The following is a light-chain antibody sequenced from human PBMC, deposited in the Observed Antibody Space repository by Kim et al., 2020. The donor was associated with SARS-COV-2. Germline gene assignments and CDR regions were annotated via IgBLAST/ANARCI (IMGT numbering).Light chain of an antibody. CDR1: NVGRNS. J-gene: IGLJ1*01. V-gene: IGLV3-21*04. Sequence: PVKTASITSGKNNVGRNSVHCYQQKSGQAPVLVIYSDSDRPSGIPERFSGSNSGNTATLTISGVEVGDEADYYCQVWDSSSDQCVFGTGTKVTVL. CDR2: SDS. CDR3: QVWDSSSDQCV.